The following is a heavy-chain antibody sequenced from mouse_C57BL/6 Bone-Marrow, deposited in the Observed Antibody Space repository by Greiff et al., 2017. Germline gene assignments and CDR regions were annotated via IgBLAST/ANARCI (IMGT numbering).Heavy chain of an antibody. Sequence: QVQLQQPGAELVMPGASVKLSCKASGYNFTSYWMHWVKQRPGQGLEWIGEIDPSDSYTNYNQKFKGKSTLTVDKSSSTAYMQLSSLTSEDSAVYYCAREGGGSSLFAYWGQGTLVTVSA. CDR2: IDPSDSYT. J-gene: IGHJ3*01. CDR1: GYNFTSYW. D-gene: IGHD1-1*01. CDR3: AREGGGSSLFAY. V-gene: IGHV1-69*01.